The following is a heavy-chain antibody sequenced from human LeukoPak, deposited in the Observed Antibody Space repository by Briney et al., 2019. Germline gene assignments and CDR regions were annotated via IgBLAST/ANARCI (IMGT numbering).Heavy chain of an antibody. V-gene: IGHV1-8*03. Sequence: ASVKASCKASGGTFSSYAINWVRQATGQGLEWMGWMNPNSGNTGYAQKFQGRVTITRNTSISTAYMELSSLRSEDTAVYYCARIDLLNAFDIWGQGTMVTVSS. CDR1: GGTFSSYA. J-gene: IGHJ3*02. CDR3: ARIDLLNAFDI. CDR2: MNPNSGNT.